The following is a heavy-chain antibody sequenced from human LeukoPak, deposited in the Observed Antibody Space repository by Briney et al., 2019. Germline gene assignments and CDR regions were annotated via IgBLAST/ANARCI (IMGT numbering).Heavy chain of an antibody. CDR2: ITPISGAA. V-gene: IGHV1-69*05. CDR3: ARDRGLGASSALDN. J-gene: IGHJ4*02. D-gene: IGHD3-10*01. Sequence: SVKVSCKASRGTFSSYGICWVRQAPGQGLEWMGGITPISGAANYAQKFQGRVTITTDESTSTAYMELSGLRSEDTAVYYSARDRGLGASSALDNWGQGTLVTVSS. CDR1: RGTFSSYG.